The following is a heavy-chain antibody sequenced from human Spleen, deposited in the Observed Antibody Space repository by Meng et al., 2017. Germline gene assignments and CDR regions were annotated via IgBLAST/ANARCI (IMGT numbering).Heavy chain of an antibody. CDR3: ARVIRYCSGGSCYSSADAFDI. CDR1: GYTFTRYY. CDR2: INPSGGST. V-gene: IGHV1-46*01. Sequence: ASVKVSCKTSGYTFTRYYMYWVRQAPGQGLEWMGIINPSGGSTTYAQKFQGRVTMTRDTSTSTVYMELSSLRFEDTAVYYCARVIRYCSGGSCYSSADAFDIWGQGTMVTVSS. J-gene: IGHJ3*02. D-gene: IGHD2-15*01.